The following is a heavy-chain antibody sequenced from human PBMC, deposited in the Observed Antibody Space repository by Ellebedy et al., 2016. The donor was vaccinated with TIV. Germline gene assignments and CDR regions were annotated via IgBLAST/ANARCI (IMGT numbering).Heavy chain of an antibody. CDR3: ARDKYRGMDV. J-gene: IGHJ6*02. D-gene: IGHD5-12*01. CDR2: INGDGTNT. CDR1: GFTFSSYS. Sequence: GESLKISCAASGFTFSSYSMNWVRQAPGEGLVWVSYINGDGTNTKYADSEKGRFTISRDDGKNTVYLQMNSLSVEDTAVYYCARDKYRGMDVWGQGTTVTVSS. V-gene: IGHV3-74*03.